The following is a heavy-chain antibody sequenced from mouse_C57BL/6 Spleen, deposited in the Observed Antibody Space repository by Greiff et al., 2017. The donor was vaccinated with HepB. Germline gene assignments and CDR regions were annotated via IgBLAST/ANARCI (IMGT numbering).Heavy chain of an antibody. CDR1: GFTFSSYA. CDR2: ISDGGSYT. V-gene: IGHV5-4*01. J-gene: IGHJ2*01. Sequence: EVQLVESGGGLVKPGGSLKLSCAASGFTFSSYAMSWVRQTPEKRLEWVATISDGGSYTYYPDNVKGRFTISRDNAKNNLYLQMSHLKSEDTAMYYCARRGGDYFDYWGQGTTLTVSS. CDR3: ARRGGDYFDY.